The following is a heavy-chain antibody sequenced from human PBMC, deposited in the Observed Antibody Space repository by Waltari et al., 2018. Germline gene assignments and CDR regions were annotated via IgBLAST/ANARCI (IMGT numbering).Heavy chain of an antibody. CDR3: ARAWGGKSSSSGHWFDP. J-gene: IGHJ5*02. Sequence: QVQLQQWGAGLLKPSETLSLTCAVYGGSFSGYYWSWIRQPPGKGLEWIGEINHSGSTNSNPARKSRGTISVDTSKNQFSLKLSSVSAADTAVYYCARAWGGKSSSSGHWFDPWGQGTLVTVSS. V-gene: IGHV4-34*01. CDR1: GGSFSGYY. D-gene: IGHD6-6*01. CDR2: INHSGST.